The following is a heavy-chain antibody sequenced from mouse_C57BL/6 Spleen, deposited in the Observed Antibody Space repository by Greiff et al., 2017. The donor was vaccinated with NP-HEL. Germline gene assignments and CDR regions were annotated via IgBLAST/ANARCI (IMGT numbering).Heavy chain of an antibody. CDR2: ISSGSSTI. CDR3: ARLIGDYFDY. J-gene: IGHJ2*01. D-gene: IGHD3-1*01. Sequence: EVKLQESGGGLVKPGGSLKLSCAASGFTFSDYGMHWVRQAPEKGLEWVAYISSGSSTIYYADTVKGRFTISRDNAKNTLFLQMTSLRSEDTAMYYCARLIGDYFDYWGQGTTLTVSS. V-gene: IGHV5-17*01. CDR1: GFTFSDYG.